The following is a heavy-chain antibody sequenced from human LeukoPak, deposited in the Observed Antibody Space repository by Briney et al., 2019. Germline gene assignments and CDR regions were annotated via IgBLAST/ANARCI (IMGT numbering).Heavy chain of an antibody. V-gene: IGHV5-51*01. Sequence: KCGESLKISCKGSGHSFSSDWIGWVRPMPGKVLEWMWIIYVGDSDTRYSPSFQGQVTISADKSISTAYLQWSSLKASDTAMYYCANKSPAAMEGFDYWGQGTLVTVSS. CDR2: IYVGDSDT. CDR3: ANKSPAAMEGFDY. J-gene: IGHJ4*02. D-gene: IGHD2-2*01. CDR1: GHSFSSDW.